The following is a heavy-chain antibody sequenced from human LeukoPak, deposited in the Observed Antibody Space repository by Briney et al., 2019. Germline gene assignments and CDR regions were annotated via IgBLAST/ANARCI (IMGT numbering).Heavy chain of an antibody. CDR1: GYTFTGYY. J-gene: IGHJ4*02. D-gene: IGHD3/OR15-3a*01. CDR2: INPNSGGT. Sequence: ASVKVSCKASGYTFTGYYMNWVRQAPGQGLEWMGWINPNSGGTNYAQKFQGRVTMTRDTSISTAYMELSRLRSDDTAMYYCANDSGGLDLSWGQGTLVTVSS. V-gene: IGHV1-2*02. CDR3: ANDSGGLDLS.